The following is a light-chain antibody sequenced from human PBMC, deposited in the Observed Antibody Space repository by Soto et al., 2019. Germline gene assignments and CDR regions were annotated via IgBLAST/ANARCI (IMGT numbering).Light chain of an antibody. CDR2: EVS. Sequence: QSALTQPASVSGSPGQSITISCTGTSSDVGSYNFVSWYQQHPGKAPKLMIYEVSKRPSGVSNRFSGSKSGYTASLTISGLQAEDEADYYCCSYAGSSTYGFGTGTKLTVL. CDR1: SSDVGSYNF. V-gene: IGLV2-23*02. J-gene: IGLJ1*01. CDR3: CSYAGSSTYG.